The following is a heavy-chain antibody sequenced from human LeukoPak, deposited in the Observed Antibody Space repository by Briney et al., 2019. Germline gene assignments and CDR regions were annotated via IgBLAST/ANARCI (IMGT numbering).Heavy chain of an antibody. CDR3: ARVGRALFDS. CDR2: IYHSGST. Sequence: SETLSLTCTVSGDSITSIIYYWSWIWQPPGKGLEWIGYIYHSGSTYYNPSLKSRVTISVDKSKNQFSLKLSSVTAADTAVYYCARVGRALFDSWGQGTLVTVSS. V-gene: IGHV4-30-2*01. D-gene: IGHD1-26*01. J-gene: IGHJ4*02. CDR1: GDSITSIIYY.